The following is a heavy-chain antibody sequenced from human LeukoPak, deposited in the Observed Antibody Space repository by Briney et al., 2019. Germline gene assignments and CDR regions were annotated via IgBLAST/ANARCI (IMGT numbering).Heavy chain of an antibody. CDR3: ARGTGSSGWLNYYFDY. D-gene: IGHD6-19*01. CDR2: INPNSGGT. Sequence: ASVKVSCKASGYTFSGFYIHWVRQAPGQGLEGMGWINPNSGGTNYAQKFQGRVTMTRDTSISTAYMELSRLRSDDTAVYYCARGTGSSGWLNYYFDYWGQGTLVTVSS. J-gene: IGHJ4*02. V-gene: IGHV1-2*02. CDR1: GYTFSGFY.